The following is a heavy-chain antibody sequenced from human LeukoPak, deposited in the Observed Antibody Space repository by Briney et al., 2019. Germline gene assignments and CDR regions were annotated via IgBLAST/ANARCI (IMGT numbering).Heavy chain of an antibody. CDR3: AREVVEYYYDSSGYYGTYYFDY. J-gene: IGHJ4*02. V-gene: IGHV3-30-3*01. Sequence: GRSLRLSCAASGFTFSSYAMHWVRQAPGKGLEWVAVISYDGSNKYYADSVKGRFTISRDNSKNTLYLQMNSLRAEDTAVYYCAREVVEYYYDSSGYYGTYYFDYWGQGTLVTVSS. CDR2: ISYDGSNK. D-gene: IGHD3-22*01. CDR1: GFTFSSYA.